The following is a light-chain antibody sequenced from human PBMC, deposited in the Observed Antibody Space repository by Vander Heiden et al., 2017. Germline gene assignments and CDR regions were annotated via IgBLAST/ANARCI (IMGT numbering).Light chain of an antibody. CDR3: QRSDSTPYT. CDR1: QSISSY. J-gene: IGKJ2*01. CDR2: AAS. Sequence: DIQMTQSPSSLSASVGDRVTITCRASQSISSYLNWYQQKPEKAPKLLIYAASSLQSGVPSRFSGSGSGTDFTLTISSLQPEDFATYYCQRSDSTPYTFGQGTKLEIK. V-gene: IGKV1-39*01.